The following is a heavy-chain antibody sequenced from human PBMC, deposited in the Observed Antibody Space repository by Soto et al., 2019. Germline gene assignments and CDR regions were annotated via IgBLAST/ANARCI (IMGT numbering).Heavy chain of an antibody. J-gene: IGHJ6*02. CDR2: ISWDGGST. V-gene: IGHV3-43D*03. D-gene: IGHD5-12*01. Sequence: GGSLRLSCAASGFTFDDYAMHWVRQAPGKGLEWVSLISWDGGSTYYADSVKGRFTISRDNSKNSLYLQMNSLRAEDTALYYCAKEMATIGRFYYGMDVWGQGTTVTVSS. CDR3: AKEMATIGRFYYGMDV. CDR1: GFTFDDYA.